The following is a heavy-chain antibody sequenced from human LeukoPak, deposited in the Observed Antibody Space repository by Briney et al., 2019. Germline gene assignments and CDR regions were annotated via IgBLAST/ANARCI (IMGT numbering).Heavy chain of an antibody. Sequence: ASVKVSCKASGYTFTSYGISWVRQAPGQGLEWMGWISAYNGNTNYAQKFQGRVTLTTDTSTSTAYMELRSLRSDDTAVYYCARDVATVTTLSWFYPWGQGTLVTVSS. CDR3: ARDVATVTTLSWFYP. CDR1: GYTFTSYG. V-gene: IGHV1-18*04. D-gene: IGHD4-17*01. CDR2: ISAYNGNT. J-gene: IGHJ5*02.